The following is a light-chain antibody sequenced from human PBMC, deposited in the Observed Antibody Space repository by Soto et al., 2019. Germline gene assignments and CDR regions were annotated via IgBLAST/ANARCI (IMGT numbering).Light chain of an antibody. Sequence: EIVLTQSPGTLSLSPGERATLSCRASQSVSSSYLAWYQQKPGQAPRLLIYGASSRAPGIPGRFSGSGSGTDFTLTISRLEPEDFAVYYCQQYGSPTWTFGQGTKVEIK. CDR3: QQYGSPTWT. J-gene: IGKJ1*01. CDR2: GAS. CDR1: QSVSSSY. V-gene: IGKV3-20*01.